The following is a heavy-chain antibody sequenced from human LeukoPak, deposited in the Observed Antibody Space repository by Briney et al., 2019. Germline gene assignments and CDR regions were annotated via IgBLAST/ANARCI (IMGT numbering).Heavy chain of an antibody. CDR1: GFTFSSYE. V-gene: IGHV3-48*03. CDR3: ARAIAVAGSDY. Sequence: QSGGSLRLSCAASGFTFSSYEMNWVRQAPGKGLEWVSYISSSGNTIYYADSVKGRFTISRDNAKNSLYLQMNSLRVEDTAVYYCARAIAVAGSDYWGQGTLVTVSS. CDR2: ISSSGNTI. D-gene: IGHD6-19*01. J-gene: IGHJ4*02.